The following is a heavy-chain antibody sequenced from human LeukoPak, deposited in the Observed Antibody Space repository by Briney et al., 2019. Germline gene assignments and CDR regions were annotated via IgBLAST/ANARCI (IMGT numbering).Heavy chain of an antibody. CDR3: AREILLWFGELLYPEGAFDI. CDR2: INPSGGST. Sequence: ASVKVSFKASGYTFTSYCMHWVRQAPGQGLEWMGIINPSGGSTSYAQKFQGRVTMTRDTSTSTVYMELSSLRSEDTAVYYCAREILLWFGELLYPEGAFDIWGQGTMVTVSS. CDR1: GYTFTSYC. V-gene: IGHV1-46*01. D-gene: IGHD3-10*01. J-gene: IGHJ3*02.